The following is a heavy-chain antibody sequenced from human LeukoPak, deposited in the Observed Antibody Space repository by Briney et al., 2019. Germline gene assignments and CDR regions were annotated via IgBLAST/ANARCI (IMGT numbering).Heavy chain of an antibody. CDR2: ISSSSSYM. Sequence: GGSLRLSCAASGFTFSSYSMNWVRQAPGKGLEWVSSISSSSSYMYYADSVKGRFTISRDNAKNSLYLQMNSLRAEDTAVYYCARDKTYGAYFDYWGQGTLVTVSS. CDR3: ARDKTYGAYFDY. V-gene: IGHV3-21*01. CDR1: GFTFSSYS. D-gene: IGHD3-10*01. J-gene: IGHJ4*02.